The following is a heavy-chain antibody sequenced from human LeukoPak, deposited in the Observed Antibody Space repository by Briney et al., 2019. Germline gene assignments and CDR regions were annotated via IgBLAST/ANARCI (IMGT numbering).Heavy chain of an antibody. J-gene: IGHJ4*02. D-gene: IGHD3-3*01. V-gene: IGHV1-18*01. CDR1: GYTFRNFG. Sequence: ASVKVSCKTSGYTFRNFGISWVRQAPGQGLEWMGWISGYNGNTNYAQKFQGRVTMTTDTSTSTVYMELRSLRSDDTAVYYCARGNPRSLLPYYFDYWGQGTLVTVSS. CDR2: ISGYNGNT. CDR3: ARGNPRSLLPYYFDY.